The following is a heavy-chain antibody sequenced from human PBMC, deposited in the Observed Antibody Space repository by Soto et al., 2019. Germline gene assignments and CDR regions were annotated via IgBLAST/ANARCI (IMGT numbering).Heavy chain of an antibody. D-gene: IGHD1-26*01. CDR2: IKSKTDAGTT. Sequence: GGSLRLSCAASGFTFSNAWMTWVRQAPGKGLEWIGHIKSKTDAGTTDYAAPVKGRFTISRNDSKNTLYLQVNSLKTDDTAVYFCTTVQWGLPHAFDIWGQGTMVTVSS. J-gene: IGHJ3*02. V-gene: IGHV3-15*01. CDR3: TTVQWGLPHAFDI. CDR1: GFTFSNAW.